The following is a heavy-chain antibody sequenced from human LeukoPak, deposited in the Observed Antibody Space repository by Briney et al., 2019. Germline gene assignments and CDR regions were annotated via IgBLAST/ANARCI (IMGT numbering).Heavy chain of an antibody. D-gene: IGHD1-20*01. Sequence: SETLSLTCTVSGGSISSYYWSWIRQPPGKGLEWIGYIYYSGSTNYNPSLKSRVTISVDPSKNQFSLKLSSVTAADTAVYYCARVITGTYDAFDIWGQGTMVTVSS. CDR3: ARVITGTYDAFDI. CDR2: IYYSGST. J-gene: IGHJ3*02. V-gene: IGHV4-59*01. CDR1: GGSISSYY.